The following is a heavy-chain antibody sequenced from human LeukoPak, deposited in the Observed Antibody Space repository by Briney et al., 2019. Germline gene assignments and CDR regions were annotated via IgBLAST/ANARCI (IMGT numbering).Heavy chain of an antibody. CDR3: VKEGYSGSYFDY. Sequence: PGGSLRLSCAASGFTFSSYAMGWVRQAPGKGLEWVSAISGSVGSTYYADAVKGRFTISRDNSKSTLYLQMNSLRAEATAVYYCVKEGYSGSYFDYWGQGSLVTVSS. CDR2: ISGSVGST. CDR1: GFTFSSYA. J-gene: IGHJ4*02. V-gene: IGHV3-23*01. D-gene: IGHD1-26*01.